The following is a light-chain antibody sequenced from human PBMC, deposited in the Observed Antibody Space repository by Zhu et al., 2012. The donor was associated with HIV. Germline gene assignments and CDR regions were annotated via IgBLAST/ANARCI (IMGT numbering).Light chain of an antibody. J-gene: IGKJ4*01. Sequence: DIQLTQSPSFLSASVGDRVTITCRASQGISNRLAWYRQKAGKAPKLLIYGASIVQTGVPSRFSGSGSGTEFTLTISSLQPEDFATYFCQHLTLYPTFGGGSRVEIK. CDR2: GAS. CDR3: QHLTLYPT. V-gene: IGKV1-9*01. CDR1: QGISNR.